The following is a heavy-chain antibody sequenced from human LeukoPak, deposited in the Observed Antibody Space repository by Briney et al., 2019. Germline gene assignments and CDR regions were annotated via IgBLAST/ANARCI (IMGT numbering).Heavy chain of an antibody. Sequence: GGSLRLSCAASGFTFSSYAMSWVRQTPGKGLEWVSATIGGGDDTYHADSVKGRFTISRDNAKNTLYLQMNSLRAEDTAVYYCARVGLMGSSSWYFDYWGQGTLVTVSS. CDR1: GFTFSSYA. V-gene: IGHV3-23*01. J-gene: IGHJ4*02. CDR3: ARVGLMGSSSWYFDY. CDR2: TIGGGDDT. D-gene: IGHD6-13*01.